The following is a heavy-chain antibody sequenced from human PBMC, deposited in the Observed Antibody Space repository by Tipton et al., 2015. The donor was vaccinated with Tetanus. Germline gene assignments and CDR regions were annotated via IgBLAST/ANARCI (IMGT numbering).Heavy chain of an antibody. CDR1: GFTFSSYG. CDR3: ARTRRGRKRVIAVAEAHPLSDYYYGMDV. J-gene: IGHJ6*02. V-gene: IGHV3-33*01. CDR2: IWYDGSNK. Sequence: SLRLSCAASGFTFSSYGMHWVRQAPGKGLEWVAVIWYDGSNKYYADSVKGRFTISRDNSKNTLYLQMNSLRAEDTAVYYCARTRRGRKRVIAVAEAHPLSDYYYGMDVWGQGTTVTVSS. D-gene: IGHD6-19*01.